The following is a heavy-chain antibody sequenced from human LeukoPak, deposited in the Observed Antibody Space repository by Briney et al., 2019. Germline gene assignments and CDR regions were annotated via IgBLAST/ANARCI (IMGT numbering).Heavy chain of an antibody. CDR1: GYTFTNYG. J-gene: IGHJ5*01. CDR2: ISTYSGNT. CDR3: ARGGVTNWLDS. V-gene: IGHV1-18*01. Sequence: GASVKVSCKAPGYTFTNYGITWVRQAPGQGLEWMGWISTYSGNTNYARNLQGRVTMTTDTSTTTAYMELRSLRSDDTAVYYCARGGVTNWLDSWDQGTLVTVSS. D-gene: IGHD3-10*01.